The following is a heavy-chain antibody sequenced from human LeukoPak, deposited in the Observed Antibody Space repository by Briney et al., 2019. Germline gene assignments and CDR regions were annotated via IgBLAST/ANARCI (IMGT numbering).Heavy chain of an antibody. J-gene: IGHJ4*02. Sequence: SETLSLTCTVSGGSISGSSYYWAWIRQPPGKGLEWIGSGFYSGSAYYNPSLKSRLTISVDTSKNQFSLDLSSVTAADTAVYYCARLRGAMAPVTSDFDYWGQGTLVTVSS. V-gene: IGHV4-39*01. D-gene: IGHD4-17*01. CDR3: ARLRGAMAPVTSDFDY. CDR1: GGSISGSSYY. CDR2: GFYSGSA.